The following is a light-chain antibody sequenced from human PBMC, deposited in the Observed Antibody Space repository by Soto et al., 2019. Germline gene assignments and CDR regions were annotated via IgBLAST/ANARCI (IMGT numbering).Light chain of an antibody. J-gene: IGKJ5*01. CDR3: QQYNNWPPIT. Sequence: EILMTQSPATLSVSPGERATLSCRASQSVRSNLAWYQQKPGQAPRLLIYGASTRATGIPARFSGSGSETEFTLSIINLQSEDFAVYYCQQYNNWPPITFGQGTRLEIK. CDR1: QSVRSN. CDR2: GAS. V-gene: IGKV3D-15*01.